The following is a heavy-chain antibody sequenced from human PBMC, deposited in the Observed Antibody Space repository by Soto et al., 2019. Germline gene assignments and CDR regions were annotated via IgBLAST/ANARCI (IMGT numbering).Heavy chain of an antibody. Sequence: SETLSLTCTVSGGSICSGDYYWSWSRQAPGRGLEWIGYIYYSGNTYYNPSLKSRLPLSLARSRNQFSRTLSSVPAADTAGHLWPRVPGQLQPPLCFDPGSEGGRVT. CDR2: IYYSGNT. V-gene: IGHV4-30-4*01. D-gene: IGHD1-1*01. CDR3: PRVPGQLQPPLCFDP. CDR1: GGSICSGDYY. J-gene: IGHJ5*02.